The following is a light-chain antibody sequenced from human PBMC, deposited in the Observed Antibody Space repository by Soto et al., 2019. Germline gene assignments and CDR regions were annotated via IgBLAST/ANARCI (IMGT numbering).Light chain of an antibody. CDR2: EVS. Sequence: QSALTQPPSVSGSPGQSVTISCTGTSSDVGTYNRVSWYQQPPGTAPKLMIYEVSNRPSGVPDRFSGSKSANTASLTISGLQPEDEAAYYCSSYTSTSTVIFGGGTKLTVL. V-gene: IGLV2-18*02. J-gene: IGLJ2*01. CDR1: SSDVGTYNR. CDR3: SSYTSTSTVI.